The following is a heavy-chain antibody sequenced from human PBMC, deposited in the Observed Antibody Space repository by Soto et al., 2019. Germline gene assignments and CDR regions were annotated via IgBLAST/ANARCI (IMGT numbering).Heavy chain of an antibody. V-gene: IGHV3-48*03. J-gene: IGHJ4*02. CDR3: ARETHFIDY. CDR1: GFTFSSYE. Sequence: VQLVESGGDLVQPGGSLGLSCAASGFTFSSYEMNWVRQAPGKGLEWVSYISSTGTSMDYADSVKGRFTISRDNAKNSLHLQLNSLRDEDTAVYYCARETHFIDYWGQGTLVSVSA. CDR2: ISSTGTSM.